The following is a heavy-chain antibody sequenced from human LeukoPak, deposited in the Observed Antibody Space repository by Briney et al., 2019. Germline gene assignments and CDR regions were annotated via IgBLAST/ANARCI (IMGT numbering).Heavy chain of an antibody. Sequence: SETLSLTCAVYGGSFSGYYWSWIRQPPGKGLEWIGEINHSGSTNYNPSLKSRVTISVDTSKNQFSLKLSSVTAADTAVYYCARGGYVTVTLYDYWGQGTLVTVSS. CDR1: GGSFSGYY. D-gene: IGHD4-17*01. CDR2: INHSGST. J-gene: IGHJ4*02. V-gene: IGHV4-34*01. CDR3: ARGGYVTVTLYDY.